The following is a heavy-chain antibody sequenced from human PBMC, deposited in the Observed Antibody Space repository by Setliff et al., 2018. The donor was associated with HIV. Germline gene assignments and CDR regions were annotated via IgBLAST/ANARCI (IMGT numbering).Heavy chain of an antibody. Sequence: SETLSLTCTVSGGSISSSSYYWGWIRQPPGKGLEWIGSIYYSGSTYYNPSLKGRVTISVDTSKNQFSLKLSSVTAADTAVYYCASFQTTVHAFDIWGQGTMVTVSS. V-gene: IGHV4-39*01. CDR3: ASFQTTVHAFDI. J-gene: IGHJ3*02. CDR2: IYYSGST. CDR1: GGSISSSSYY. D-gene: IGHD4-17*01.